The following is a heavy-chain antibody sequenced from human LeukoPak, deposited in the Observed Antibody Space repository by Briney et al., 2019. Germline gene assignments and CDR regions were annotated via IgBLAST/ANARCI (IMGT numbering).Heavy chain of an antibody. CDR2: IYPGDSDT. CDR1: GYRFTYYW. CDR3: ARQDGNSKYYFDY. V-gene: IGHV5-51*01. Sequence: KSGESLKISCKGSGYRFTYYWIGWVRQMPGKGLEWMGIIYPGDSDTRYRPSFQGQVTISVDKSINTAYLQWSSLKASDTAMYYCARQDGNSKYYFDYWGQGTLVTVSS. D-gene: IGHD1-1*01. J-gene: IGHJ4*02.